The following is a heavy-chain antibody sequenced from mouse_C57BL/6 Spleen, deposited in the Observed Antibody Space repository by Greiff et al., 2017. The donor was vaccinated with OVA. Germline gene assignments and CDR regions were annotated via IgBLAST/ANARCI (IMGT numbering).Heavy chain of an antibody. J-gene: IGHJ3*01. CDR1: GYTFTSYW. V-gene: IGHV1-69*01. CDR2: IDPSDSYP. Sequence: QVQLQQPGAELVMPGASVKLSCKASGYTFTSYWMHWVKQRPGQGLEWIGEIDPSDSYPNYNQKFKGKSTLTVDKSSSTAYMQLSSLTSEDSAVYYCARGQPPFAYWGQGTLVTVSA. CDR3: ARGQPPFAY. D-gene: IGHD6-1*01.